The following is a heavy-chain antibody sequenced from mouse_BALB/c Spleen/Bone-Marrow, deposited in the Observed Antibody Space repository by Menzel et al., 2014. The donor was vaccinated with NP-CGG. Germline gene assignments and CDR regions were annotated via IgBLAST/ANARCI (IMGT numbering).Heavy chain of an antibody. D-gene: IGHD1-1*01. J-gene: IGHJ1*01. CDR1: GADFSLYW. V-gene: IGHV4-1*02. CDR3: ARLNYSANLFV. Sequence: ESGGALGQPGGLLTVSCAASGADFSLYWMSWVRQAPGKGLEWVGVINPDSRAINYTPSLKDKFIISRDSPKNTLYLQMGKVRSEDTALYYGARLNYSANLFVWGAGTTLTASS. CDR2: INPDSRAI.